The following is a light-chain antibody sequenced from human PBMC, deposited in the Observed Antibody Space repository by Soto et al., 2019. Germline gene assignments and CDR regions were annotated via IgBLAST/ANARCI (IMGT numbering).Light chain of an antibody. J-gene: IGKJ4*01. Sequence: EIVLTQSPDTLSLSPGERATLSCRASQSVTSSYLAWYQQRPGQAPRLLIYDASSRATGIPARFSGSGSGTDCTLTISRLEPEDFAVYYCQQYGSSPRLTFGGGTKVEIK. CDR3: QQYGSSPRLT. V-gene: IGKV3-20*01. CDR1: QSVTSSY. CDR2: DAS.